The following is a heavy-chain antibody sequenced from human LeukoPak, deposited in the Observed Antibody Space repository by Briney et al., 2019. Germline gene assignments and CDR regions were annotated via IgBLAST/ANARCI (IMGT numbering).Heavy chain of an antibody. CDR3: ARDQTAMAHYYYGMDV. CDR2: IIPIFGIA. Sequence: GASVKVSCKASGGTFSSYAISWVRQAPGQGLEWMGRIIPIFGIANYAQKFQGRVTITADKSTSTAYMELSSLRSEDTAVYYCARDQTAMAHYYYGMDVWGQGTTVTVSS. D-gene: IGHD5-18*01. V-gene: IGHV1-69*04. J-gene: IGHJ6*02. CDR1: GGTFSSYA.